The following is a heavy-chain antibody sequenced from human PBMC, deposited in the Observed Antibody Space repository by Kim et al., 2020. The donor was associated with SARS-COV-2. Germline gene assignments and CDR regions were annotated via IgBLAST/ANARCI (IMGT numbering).Heavy chain of an antibody. CDR1: GFTVSSNY. CDR3: ARDHPLLIGYRLRADVY. V-gene: IGHV3-53*01. CDR2: IYSGGST. D-gene: IGHD5-12*01. J-gene: IGHJ4*02. Sequence: GGSLRLSCAASGFTVSSNYMSWVRQAPGKGLEWVSVIYSGGSTYYADSVKGRFTISRDNSKNTLYLQMNSLRAEDTAVYYCARDHPLLIGYRLRADVYWGQGTLVTVSS.